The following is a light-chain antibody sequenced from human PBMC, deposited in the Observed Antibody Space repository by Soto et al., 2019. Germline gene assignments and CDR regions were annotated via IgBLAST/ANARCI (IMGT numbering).Light chain of an antibody. V-gene: IGLV2-11*01. CDR2: DVS. CDR1: SSDVGGYNY. Sequence: QSVLTQPRSVSGSPGQLVTISCTGTSSDVGGYNYVSWYQQHPGKAPKVMIYDVSERPSGVPDRFSGSKSGNTASLTISGLQAEDEADYYCCSYAGSPRYVFGTGTKVTVL. CDR3: CSYAGSPRYV. J-gene: IGLJ1*01.